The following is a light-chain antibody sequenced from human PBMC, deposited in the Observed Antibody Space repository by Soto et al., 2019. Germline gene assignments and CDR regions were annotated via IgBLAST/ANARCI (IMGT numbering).Light chain of an antibody. V-gene: IGLV1-40*01. CDR1: SSNIGAGYD. J-gene: IGLJ2*01. CDR2: DNN. CDR3: HSYDVSLSGPV. Sequence: QSVLTQPPSVSGAPGQRVTISCTGRSSNIGAGYDVHWYQQLPGTAPKVLIYDNNSRPSGVPGRFSGSKSGTSASLAITGLQAEDEADYYCHSYDVSLSGPVFGGGTKLTVL.